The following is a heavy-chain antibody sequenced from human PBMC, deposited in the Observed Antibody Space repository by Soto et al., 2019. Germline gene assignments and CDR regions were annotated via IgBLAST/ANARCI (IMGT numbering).Heavy chain of an antibody. Sequence: HVQLVQSGTEVKKPGASVRVSCMVSGYPFTTYYIHWVRTAPGQGLEWMGWIDPRSGGTVYEQKFQGRVTMTGDTSISTVYMDLSALTSDETALYYCATDDYGIFPYWGQGSLVTVSS. CDR3: ATDDYGIFPY. V-gene: IGHV1-2*02. J-gene: IGHJ4*02. CDR1: GYPFTTYY. D-gene: IGHD3-10*01. CDR2: IDPRSGGT.